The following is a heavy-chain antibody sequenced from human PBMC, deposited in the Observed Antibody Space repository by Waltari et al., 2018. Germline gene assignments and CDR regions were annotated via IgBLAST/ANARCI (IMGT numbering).Heavy chain of an antibody. D-gene: IGHD6-13*01. CDR3: ARSDSSSCRFDY. J-gene: IGHJ4*02. CDR2: ISSSSSYI. CDR1: GFTFSSYS. V-gene: IGHV3-21*01. Sequence: EVQLVESGGGLVKPGGSLRLSCAASGFTFSSYSMNWVRQAPGKGLEWVSSISSSSSYIYYADSVKGRFTISRDNAKNSLYLQMNSLRAEDTAVYYCARSDSSSCRFDYWGQGTLVTVSS.